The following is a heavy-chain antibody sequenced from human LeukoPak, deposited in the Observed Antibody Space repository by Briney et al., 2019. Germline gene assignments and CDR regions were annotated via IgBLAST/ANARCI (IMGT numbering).Heavy chain of an antibody. V-gene: IGHV4-61*02. CDR2: IYTSGST. D-gene: IGHD2-15*01. Sequence: PSQTLSLTCTVSGDSISSGSYYWSWIRQPAGKGLEWIGRIYTSGSTNYNPSLKSRVTISVDTSKNQFSLKLSSVTAADTAVYFCARNSCSGGSCYDNRGYFDYWGQGTLVTVSS. J-gene: IGHJ4*02. CDR1: GDSISSGSYY. CDR3: ARNSCSGGSCYDNRGYFDY.